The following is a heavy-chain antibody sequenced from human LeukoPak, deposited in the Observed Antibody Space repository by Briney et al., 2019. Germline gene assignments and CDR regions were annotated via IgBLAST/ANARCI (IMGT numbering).Heavy chain of an antibody. CDR1: GFTFSNYW. Sequence: GGSLRLSCAASGFTFSNYWMSWVRQAPGKGLEWVANIKQDGSNKYYADSVKGRFTISRDNSKNTLYLQMNSLRAEDTAVYYCAKDDLPTYSSSWYASGYWGQGTLVTVSS. CDR3: AKDDLPTYSSSWYASGY. CDR2: IKQDGSNK. V-gene: IGHV3-7*01. J-gene: IGHJ4*02. D-gene: IGHD6-13*01.